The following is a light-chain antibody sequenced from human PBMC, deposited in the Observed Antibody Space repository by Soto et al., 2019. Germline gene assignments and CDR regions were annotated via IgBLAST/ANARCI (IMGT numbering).Light chain of an antibody. CDR2: DTS. CDR3: QRYNNWPLT. CDR1: QGIGYT. V-gene: IGKV3-15*01. J-gene: IGKJ4*01. Sequence: EVVMTQSPATRSVSPGEGATRSCRASQGIGYTLAWYQHKPGQTPRLLSYDTSTRATGDQARCSVSRSVTEFTLTITSLQSEDFAVYYCQRYNNWPLTFGGGPKVE.